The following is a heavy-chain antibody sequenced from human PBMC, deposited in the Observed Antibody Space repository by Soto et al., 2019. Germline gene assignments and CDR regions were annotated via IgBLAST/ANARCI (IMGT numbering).Heavy chain of an antibody. Sequence: SLRLSCTASGFTFGDYAMSWVRQAPGKGLEWVGFIRSKAYGGTTEYAASVKGRFTISRDDSNSIAYLQMNSLKTEDTAVYYCTRSGVSKRDGYNSWGQGTLVTVSS. J-gene: IGHJ5*02. CDR1: GFTFGDYA. CDR2: IRSKAYGGTT. D-gene: IGHD5-12*01. CDR3: TRSGVSKRDGYNS. V-gene: IGHV3-49*04.